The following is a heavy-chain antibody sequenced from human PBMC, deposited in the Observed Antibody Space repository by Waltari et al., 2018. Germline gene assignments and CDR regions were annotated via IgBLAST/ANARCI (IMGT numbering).Heavy chain of an antibody. Sequence: EVQLVESGGGLVKPGGSLRLSCAASGFTFSRYSMNWVRQAPGKGLEWVSCISSSSSYVYYAASVKGRFASSRGNANNSLYLQMSSRRAEDTAVYYCARERSSGWLNDAFDIWGQGTMVTVSS. CDR1: GFTFSRYS. V-gene: IGHV3-21*01. CDR2: ISSSSSYV. D-gene: IGHD6-19*01. CDR3: ARERSSGWLNDAFDI. J-gene: IGHJ3*02.